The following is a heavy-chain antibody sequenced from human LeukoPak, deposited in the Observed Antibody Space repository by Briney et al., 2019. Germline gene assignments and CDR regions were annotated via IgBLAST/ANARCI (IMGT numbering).Heavy chain of an antibody. CDR3: ARVRYGDYQDALVI. V-gene: IGHV1-18*01. CDR2: IRTHNGDT. CDR1: GYTFPSHG. J-gene: IGHJ3*02. D-gene: IGHD2-21*02. Sequence: ASVKVSCKTSGYTFPSHGVTWVRQAPGQGLEWMGWIRTHNGDTDYAQNLQGRVTLTTGTSTNMVYMELRSLTSDDTAVYYCARVRYGDYQDALVIWGRGTMVIVS.